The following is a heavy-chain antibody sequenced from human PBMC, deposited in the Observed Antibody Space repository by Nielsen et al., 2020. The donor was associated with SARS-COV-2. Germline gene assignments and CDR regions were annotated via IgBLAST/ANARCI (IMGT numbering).Heavy chain of an antibody. V-gene: IGHV3-13*01. CDR3: ARAGALSSSWYSMDF. Sequence: GESLKISCAASGFTFNNYDMHWVRQATGKGLEWVSAIGTGGDTFYPGSVKGRFTISRENANNSLYLQMNSLRAGDTAVYYCARAGALSSSWYSMDFWGQGTTVTVSS. CDR1: GFTFNNYD. J-gene: IGHJ6*02. D-gene: IGHD6-13*01. CDR2: IGTGGDT.